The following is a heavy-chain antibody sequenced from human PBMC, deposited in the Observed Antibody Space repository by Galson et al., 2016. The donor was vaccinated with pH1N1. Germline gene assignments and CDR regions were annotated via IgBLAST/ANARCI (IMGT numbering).Heavy chain of an antibody. Sequence: SVKVSCKASGGTFGSYGINWVRQAPGQGLEWMGGIIPILNTAKYAQNFQGRVTITADKSTTTAYMELSSLRYEDTAVYFCAREDYYDTDLSDWYFDLWGRGTLLTVSS. CDR3: AREDYYDTDLSDWYFDL. CDR2: IIPILNTA. CDR1: GGTFGSYG. J-gene: IGHJ2*01. D-gene: IGHD3-22*01. V-gene: IGHV1-69*06.